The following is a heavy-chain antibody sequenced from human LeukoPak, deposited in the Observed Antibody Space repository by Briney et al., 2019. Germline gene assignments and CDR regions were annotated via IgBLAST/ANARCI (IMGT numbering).Heavy chain of an antibody. CDR1: GGSISTSY. CDR3: ARPKYAHYDWPDWYCDL. CDR2: ICNSGST. V-gene: IGHV4-59*01. J-gene: IGHJ2*01. Sequence: SSETLSLTCSVSGGSISTSYWIWIRQPPGKGLEGIGYICNSGSTNYNPSFKSRVTISVDMSKNKFSLKLSSVTAADTAVYYCARPKYAHYDWPDWYCDLWGRGTLVTVSS. D-gene: IGHD4-17*01.